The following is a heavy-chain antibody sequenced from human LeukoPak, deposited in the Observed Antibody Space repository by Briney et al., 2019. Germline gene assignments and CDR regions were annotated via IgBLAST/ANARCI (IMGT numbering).Heavy chain of an antibody. J-gene: IGHJ4*02. CDR2: ISYDGTNK. D-gene: IGHD6-19*01. Sequence: GGSLSLSCAASGFTFSSFAMHWVRQAPGKGLEWVAVISYDGTNKYYPGSVKGRFTVSRENAKNSLYLQMNSLRAEDTAVYYCARTESSGWYYFDYWGQGTLVTVSS. CDR1: GFTFSSFA. CDR3: ARTESSGWYYFDY. V-gene: IGHV3-30*03.